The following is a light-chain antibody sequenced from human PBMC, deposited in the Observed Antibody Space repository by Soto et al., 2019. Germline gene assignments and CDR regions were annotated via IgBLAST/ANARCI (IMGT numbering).Light chain of an antibody. J-gene: IGKJ5*01. V-gene: IGKV1-5*03. CDR2: KAS. Sequence: DIQMTQSPSTLSGSVGDRVTITCRASQTISSWLAWYQQKPGKAPKLLIYKASTLKSGVPSRFSGSGSGTEFTLTISSLQPDDFAVYYCQQYDSSPPITFGQGTRLEI. CDR3: QQYDSSPPIT. CDR1: QTISSW.